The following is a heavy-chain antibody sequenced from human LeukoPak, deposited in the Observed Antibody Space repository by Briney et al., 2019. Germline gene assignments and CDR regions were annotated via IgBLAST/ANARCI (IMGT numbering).Heavy chain of an antibody. CDR2: IYYSGST. J-gene: IGHJ6*02. CDR1: GGSISSSSYY. CDR3: ARQGTQWLTYYYYYYGMDV. V-gene: IGHV4-39*01. D-gene: IGHD6-19*01. Sequence: SSETLSLTCTVSGGSISSSSYYWGWLRQPPGQGLVWIGSIYYSGSTYYNPSLKRRVTISVDTSKNQFSLKLSSVTAADTAVYYCARQGTQWLTYYYYYYGMDVWGQGTTVTVSS.